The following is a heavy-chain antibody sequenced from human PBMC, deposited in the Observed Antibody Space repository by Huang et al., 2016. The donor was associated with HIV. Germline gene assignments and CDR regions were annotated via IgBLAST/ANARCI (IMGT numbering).Heavy chain of an antibody. Sequence: QIQLAQSGAEVKKPGASVKVSCKASGYTFTNYDINWVRQASGEGLELIGVMNPKSGNVGYTKKFQGRVAILRNSSINTSYLEVTSLTSEDTAVYYCARGFGINYNHEAFDVWGQGTMVTVSS. CDR3: ARGFGINYNHEAFDV. J-gene: IGHJ3*01. CDR1: GYTFTNYD. V-gene: IGHV1-8*01. CDR2: MNPKSGNV. D-gene: IGHD3-10*01.